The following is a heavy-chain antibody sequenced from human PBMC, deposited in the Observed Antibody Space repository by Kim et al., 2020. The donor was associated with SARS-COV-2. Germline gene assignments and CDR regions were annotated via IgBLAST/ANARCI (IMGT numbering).Heavy chain of an antibody. D-gene: IGHD1-1*01. J-gene: IGHJ3*02. CDR2: INHSGST. CDR1: GGSFSGYY. Sequence: SETLSLTCAVYGGSFSGYYWSWIRQPPGKGLEWIGEINHSGSTNYNPSLKSRVTISVDTSKNQFSLKLSSVTAADTAVYYCARGSWGSVQLERRYTDAFDIWGQGTMVTVSS. V-gene: IGHV4-34*01. CDR3: ARGSWGSVQLERRYTDAFDI.